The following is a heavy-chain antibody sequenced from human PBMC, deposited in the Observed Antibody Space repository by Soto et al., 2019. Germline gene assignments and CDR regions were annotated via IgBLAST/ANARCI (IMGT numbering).Heavy chain of an antibody. D-gene: IGHD5-18*01. J-gene: IGHJ6*03. CDR3: AREGRYRYGETYYYYYYMDV. CDR2: IWYDGSNK. CDR1: GFTFSSYG. Sequence: HPGGSLRLSCAASGFTFSSYGMHWVRQAPGKGLEWVAVIWYDGSNKYYADSVKGRFTISRDNSKNTLYLQMNSLRAEDTAVYYCAREGRYRYGETYYYYYYMDVWGKGTTVTVAS. V-gene: IGHV3-33*01.